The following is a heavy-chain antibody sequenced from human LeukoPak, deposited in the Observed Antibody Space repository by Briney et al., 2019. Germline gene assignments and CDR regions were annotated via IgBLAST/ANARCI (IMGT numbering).Heavy chain of an antibody. CDR2: ISAYNGNT. Sequence: ASVKVSCKASGYTFTSYGISWVRQAPGQGLEWMGWISAYNGNTHYAQKLQGRVTMTTDTSTTTAYMGLRSLRSDDTAVFYCARVRPDCSGGSCYSGWFDPWGQGTLVTVSS. J-gene: IGHJ5*02. CDR3: ARVRPDCSGGSCYSGWFDP. V-gene: IGHV1-18*01. D-gene: IGHD2-15*01. CDR1: GYTFTSYG.